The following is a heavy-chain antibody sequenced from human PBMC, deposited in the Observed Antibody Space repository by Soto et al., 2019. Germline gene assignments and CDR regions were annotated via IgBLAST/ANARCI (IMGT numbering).Heavy chain of an antibody. V-gene: IGHV3-23*01. CDR3: AKDLRGYSSSWYSLYDAFDI. CDR2: ISGSGGST. J-gene: IGHJ3*02. CDR1: GFTFSSYA. D-gene: IGHD6-13*01. Sequence: GGSLRLSCAASGFTFSSYAMSWVRQAPGKGLERVSAISGSGGSTYYADSVKGRVTISRDNSKNTLYLQMNSLRAEDTAVYYCAKDLRGYSSSWYSLYDAFDIWGQGTMVTVSS.